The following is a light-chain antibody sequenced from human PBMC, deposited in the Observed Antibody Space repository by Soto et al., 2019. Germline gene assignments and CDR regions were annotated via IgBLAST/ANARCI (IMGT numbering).Light chain of an antibody. Sequence: SVLPQSPGTLSVSPGERATLSCRASQTVLSNLAWYQQKPGQAPRLLIYAASNRATGVPARFSGSWSGTEFTLTISSLQSEDFAVYYCQQYNNWITFGQGTRLEI. V-gene: IGKV3-15*01. J-gene: IGKJ5*01. CDR2: AAS. CDR3: QQYNNWIT. CDR1: QTVLSN.